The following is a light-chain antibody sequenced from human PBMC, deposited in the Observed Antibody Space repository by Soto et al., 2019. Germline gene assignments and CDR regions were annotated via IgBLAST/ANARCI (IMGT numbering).Light chain of an antibody. CDR2: GVN. CDR1: NSDVGSSVY. CDR3: SSFTVSRTYV. Sequence: SVLTQPASVSGSPGQSISFSCAGSNSDVGSSVYVSWYRQHPGKAPQLIIYGVNKRPSGVSNRFSGTKSGNTASLTISGLQGEDEADYYCSSFTVSRTYVFGTGTKVTVL. V-gene: IGLV2-14*01. J-gene: IGLJ1*01.